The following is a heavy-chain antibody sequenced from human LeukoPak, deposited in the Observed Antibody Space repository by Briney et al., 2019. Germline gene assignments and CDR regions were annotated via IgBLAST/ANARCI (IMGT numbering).Heavy chain of an antibody. D-gene: IGHD6-13*01. CDR1: GYTFTSSY. Sequence: ASVKVSCKASGYTFTSSYMHWVRQAPGQGLEWMGIINPSGGSTSYAQKFQGRVTMTRDTSTSTVCMELSSLRSEDTAVYYCARDGASWYPSNWFDPWGQGTLVTVSS. J-gene: IGHJ5*02. CDR2: INPSGGST. V-gene: IGHV1-46*01. CDR3: ARDGASWYPSNWFDP.